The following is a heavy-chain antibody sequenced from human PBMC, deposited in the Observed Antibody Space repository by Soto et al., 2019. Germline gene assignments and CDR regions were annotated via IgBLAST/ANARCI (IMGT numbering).Heavy chain of an antibody. V-gene: IGHV3-9*01. D-gene: IGHD3-10*01. CDR2: ISWNSGSI. Sequence: EVQLVESGGGLVQPGRSLRLSCAASGFTFDDYAMHWVRQAPGKGLEWVSRISWNSGSIGYADSVKGRFTISRDNAKNSLHLQMNSLSAEDTALYYCAKAVGSYCNFDYWGQGTLVTVSS. CDR1: GFTFDDYA. CDR3: AKAVGSYCNFDY. J-gene: IGHJ4*02.